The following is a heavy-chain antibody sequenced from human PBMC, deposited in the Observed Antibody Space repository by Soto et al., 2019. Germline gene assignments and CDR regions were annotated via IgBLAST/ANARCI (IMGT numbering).Heavy chain of an antibody. CDR1: GGSISSGGYY. Sequence: QVQLQESGPGLVKPSQTLSLTCTVSGGSISSGGYYWSWIRQHPGKGLAWIGYIYYSGSTYYNPSLKSRVTISVDTSKNQFSLKLSSVTAADAAVYYCARRGFYYYYGMDVWGQGTTVTVSS. J-gene: IGHJ6*02. V-gene: IGHV4-31*03. CDR2: IYYSGST. CDR3: ARRGFYYYYGMDV.